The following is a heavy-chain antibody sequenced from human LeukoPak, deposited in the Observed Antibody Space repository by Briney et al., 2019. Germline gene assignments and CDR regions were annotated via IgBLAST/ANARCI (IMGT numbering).Heavy chain of an antibody. CDR1: GGTFSSYA. D-gene: IGHD2-2*01. Sequence: SVKVSCKASGGTFSSYAISWVRQAPGQGLEWMGGIIPIFGTANYAQKFRGRVTITADESTSTAYMELSSLRSDDTAVYYCARDRRGRYCSSISCYLGCFDPWGQGTLVTVSS. CDR3: ARDRRGRYCSSISCYLGCFDP. J-gene: IGHJ5*02. CDR2: IIPIFGTA. V-gene: IGHV1-69*13.